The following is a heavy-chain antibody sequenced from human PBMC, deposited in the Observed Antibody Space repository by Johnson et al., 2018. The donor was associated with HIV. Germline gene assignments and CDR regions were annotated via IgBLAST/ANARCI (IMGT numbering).Heavy chain of an antibody. CDR3: ATVWRNEGRHSVDT. D-gene: IGHD1-1*01. CDR1: GFTFHDSY. Sequence: QVQLVESGGGLVKPGGSLRLSCAASGFTFHDSYMSWIRQAPGKGLEWISYISGSGGTMYSADSVKGRFTISRNNANNSLHLQMNNLGAEDTAVYFCATVWRNEGRHSVDTGGQGTVVTVAS. V-gene: IGHV3-11*04. J-gene: IGHJ3*02. CDR2: ISGSGGTM.